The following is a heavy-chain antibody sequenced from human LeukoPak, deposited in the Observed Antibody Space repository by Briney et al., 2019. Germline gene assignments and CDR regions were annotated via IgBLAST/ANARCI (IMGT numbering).Heavy chain of an antibody. J-gene: IGHJ4*02. V-gene: IGHV3-23*01. Sequence: GGSLRLACAASGFTFSSYAMSWVRQAPGKGLEWVSDISGSGGSTYYTDSVKGRFTISRDNSNNTLYLQMNSLGADDTAVYYCAKSRSSSISCYNYWGQGTLVTVSS. CDR1: GFTFSSYA. CDR3: AKSRSSSISCYNY. CDR2: ISGSGGST. D-gene: IGHD2-2*02.